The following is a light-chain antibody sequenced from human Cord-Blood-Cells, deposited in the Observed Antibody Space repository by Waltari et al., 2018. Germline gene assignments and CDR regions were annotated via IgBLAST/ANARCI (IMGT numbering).Light chain of an antibody. CDR2: DAS. CDR3: QQFNNYPLT. J-gene: IGKJ4*01. Sequence: AILLTQSPSSPSASVGDRVTITCRASQGISSALAWYQQKPGKAPKLLIYDASSLESGVPSRFSGSVSGTDFTHTISSLQPEDFATYYCQQFNNYPLTFGGGTKVEIK. CDR1: QGISSA. V-gene: IGKV1D-13*01.